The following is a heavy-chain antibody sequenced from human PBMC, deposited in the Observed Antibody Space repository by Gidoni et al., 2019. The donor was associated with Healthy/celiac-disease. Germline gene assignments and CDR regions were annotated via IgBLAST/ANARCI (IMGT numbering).Heavy chain of an antibody. J-gene: IGHJ4*02. V-gene: IGHV1-2*02. CDR2: INPNSGGT. CDR3: ARVYRNSGSYYRLDY. CDR1: GYTLTGYY. Sequence: QVQLVQSGAEVKKPGASVKVFCKASGYTLTGYYMHWVRQAPGQGLEWMGWINPNSGGTNYAQKFQGRVTMTRDTSISTAYMELSRLRSDDTAVYYCARVYRNSGSYYRLDYWGQGTLVTVSS. D-gene: IGHD1-26*01.